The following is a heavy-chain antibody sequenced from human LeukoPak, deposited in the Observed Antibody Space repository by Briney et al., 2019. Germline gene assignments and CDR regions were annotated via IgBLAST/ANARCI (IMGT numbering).Heavy chain of an antibody. CDR3: ARVDLYDFHFDY. CDR2: ISYSGNT. V-gene: IGHV4-30-4*07. Sequence: SETLSLTCTVSSGSISSGGYSWSWIRRPLGKGLEWIGYISYSGNTYYNPSLKSRVTISIGTSKNQFSLKLSSVTAADTAVYYCARVDLYDFHFDYWGQGTLVTVSS. CDR1: SGSISSGGYS. D-gene: IGHD5/OR15-5a*01. J-gene: IGHJ4*02.